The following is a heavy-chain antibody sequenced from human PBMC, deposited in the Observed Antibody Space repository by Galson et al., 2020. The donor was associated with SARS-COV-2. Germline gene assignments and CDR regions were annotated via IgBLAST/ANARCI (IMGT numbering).Heavy chain of an antibody. J-gene: IGHJ4*01. V-gene: IGHV3-7*03. CDR2: INQDGSEK. Sequence: TGGSLRLSCVVSQFSFSSYWMTWVRQAPGKGLEWVANINQDGSEKNYVDSVKGRFTISRDNAKNSLYLQMNSLRAEDTAVYFCASGGYTYSYWGHGALVTVSS. CDR3: ASGGYTYSY. D-gene: IGHD5-12*01. CDR1: QFSFSSYW.